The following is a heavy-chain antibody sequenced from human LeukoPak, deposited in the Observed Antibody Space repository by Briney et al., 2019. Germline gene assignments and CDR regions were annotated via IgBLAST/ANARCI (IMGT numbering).Heavy chain of an antibody. J-gene: IGHJ4*02. Sequence: TGGSLRLSCAASGFTVSSNYMSWVRQAPGKGLEWVSVIYSGGSTYYADSVKGRFTISGDNSKNTLYLQMNSLRAEDTAVYYCARDGEYGSVADYWGQGTLVTVSS. D-gene: IGHD3-10*01. CDR2: IYSGGST. CDR3: ARDGEYGSVADY. V-gene: IGHV3-53*01. CDR1: GFTVSSNY.